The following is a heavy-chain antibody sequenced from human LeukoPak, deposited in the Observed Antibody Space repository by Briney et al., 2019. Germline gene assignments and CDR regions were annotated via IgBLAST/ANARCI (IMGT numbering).Heavy chain of an antibody. CDR3: AGYPRYYFDDGADDY. Sequence: SETLSLTCTVSGGSISHYYWTWIRQPPGKGLEWIGFIYDRGTTNYNPSLKSRVTISLVTSKNQYSLNLSSVTAADTAVYYCAGYPRYYFDDGADDYWGQGTLVAVSS. V-gene: IGHV4-59*01. J-gene: IGHJ4*02. CDR1: GGSISHYY. CDR2: IYDRGTT. D-gene: IGHD3-22*01.